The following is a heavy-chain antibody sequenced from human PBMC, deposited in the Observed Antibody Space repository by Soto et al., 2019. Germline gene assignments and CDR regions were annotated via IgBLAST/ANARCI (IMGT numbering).Heavy chain of an antibody. Sequence: QVQLVESGGGVVQPGSSRRLSCTASGFTFSIYAMHWVRQAPGKGLEWVSIISFDGKKIDYAGSVRGRFTISRDNSQNTLYLQMDSLRAEDTAVYYCARGTYIVATITGYWGQGTLVTVSS. CDR1: GFTFSIYA. CDR2: ISFDGKKI. V-gene: IGHV3-30*04. D-gene: IGHD5-12*01. J-gene: IGHJ4*02. CDR3: ARGTYIVATITGY.